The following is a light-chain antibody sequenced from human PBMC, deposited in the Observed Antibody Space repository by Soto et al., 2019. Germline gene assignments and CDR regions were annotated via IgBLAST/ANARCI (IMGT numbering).Light chain of an antibody. CDR3: QQRSNWPPPT. J-gene: IGKJ5*01. Sequence: EIVMTQSPATLSVSPGETASLSCRASQSAGNFLAWYQQKPGQAPRLLIYDAANRATGIPARFSGSGSGTDFTLTISSLEPEDFAVYYCQQRSNWPPPTFGQGTRLEIK. CDR2: DAA. CDR1: QSAGNF. V-gene: IGKV3-11*01.